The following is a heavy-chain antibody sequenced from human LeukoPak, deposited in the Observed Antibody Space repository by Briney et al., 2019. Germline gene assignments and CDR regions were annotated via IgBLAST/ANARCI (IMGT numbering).Heavy chain of an antibody. CDR1: GYTFTGYY. D-gene: IGHD5-18*01. CDR3: ARPSYSYGTTAFDY. CDR2: INPNSGGT. Sequence: ASVKVSCKASGYTFTGYYMHWVRQAPGQGLEWMGWINPNSGGTNYAQKFQGRVTMTRDTSISTAYMELSRLRSDDTAVYYCARPSYSYGTTAFDYWGQGTLVTVSS. V-gene: IGHV1-2*02. J-gene: IGHJ4*02.